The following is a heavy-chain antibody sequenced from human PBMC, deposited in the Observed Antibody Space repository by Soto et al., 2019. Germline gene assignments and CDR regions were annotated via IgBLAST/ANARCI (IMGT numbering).Heavy chain of an antibody. D-gene: IGHD5-18*01. Sequence: SETLSLTCAVYGGSFSGYYWSWIRQPPGKGPEWIGEINHSGSTNYNPSLKSRVTISVDTSKNQFSLKLSSVTAADTAVYYCARGGYSYGYYYYGMDVWGQGTTVTVSS. CDR1: GGSFSGYY. CDR2: INHSGST. CDR3: ARGGYSYGYYYYGMDV. J-gene: IGHJ6*02. V-gene: IGHV4-34*01.